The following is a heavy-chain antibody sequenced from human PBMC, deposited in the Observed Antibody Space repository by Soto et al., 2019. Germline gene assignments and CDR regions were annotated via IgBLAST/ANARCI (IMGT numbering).Heavy chain of an antibody. CDR2: MSHSGGT. D-gene: IGHD1-1*01. V-gene: IGHV4-34*01. Sequence: QVQLQQWGAGLLKPSETLSLTCAVYGGFVSSGSYYWSWIRQPPGKRLEWIGEMSHSGGTHFNPSLKSRVTISVDTSKNQFSLKMSSVTAADTALYYWARVERGTATTVVDAFDIWGPGTMVTVSS. CDR3: ARVERGTATTVVDAFDI. CDR1: GGFVSSGSYY. J-gene: IGHJ3*02.